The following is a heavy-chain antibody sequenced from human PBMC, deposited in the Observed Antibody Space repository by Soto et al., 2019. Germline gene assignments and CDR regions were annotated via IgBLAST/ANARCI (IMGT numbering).Heavy chain of an antibody. D-gene: IGHD2-8*01. CDR3: ARHDRIAKLKNGMGL. Sequence: ETVSLTCTVSGGSIIGLYLSWRQRPPGKGLEWIGYIFYAGTTLYTPSLESRVTISVNTSKNQFSLKLSSVTAADAAVYYCARHDRIAKLKNGMGLWGQGTLVTVSS. J-gene: IGHJ1*01. CDR2: IFYAGTT. CDR1: GGSIIGLY. V-gene: IGHV4-59*11.